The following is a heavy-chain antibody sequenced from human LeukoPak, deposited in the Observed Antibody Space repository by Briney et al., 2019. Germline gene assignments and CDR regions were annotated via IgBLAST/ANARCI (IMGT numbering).Heavy chain of an antibody. CDR2: IYPNSGAT. J-gene: IGHJ4*02. CDR1: GYTFTGYY. V-gene: IGHV1-2*02. Sequence: VASVKVSCKASGYTFTGYYMHWVRQAPGQGLERMGYIYPNSGATKYAQKFQGRVTMTRDTSISTAYMELSGLGSDDTAVYYCGTLLSNGPFDYWGRGSLVTVSS. CDR3: GTLLSNGPFDY.